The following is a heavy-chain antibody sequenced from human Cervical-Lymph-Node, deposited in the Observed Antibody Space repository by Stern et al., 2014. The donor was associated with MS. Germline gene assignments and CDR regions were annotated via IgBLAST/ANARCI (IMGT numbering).Heavy chain of an antibody. Sequence: VQLEESGAEVKKPGASVKVSCKTSGYSFTSDDINWVRQATGQGLEWMGWMNPDSGDTGYEQKFQGRLTITRDTSISTAYMELSNLRSEDTAVYYCTKAWESWGQGTLITVSS. J-gene: IGHJ5*02. D-gene: IGHD1-26*01. CDR1: GYSFTSDD. V-gene: IGHV1-8*01. CDR3: TKAWES. CDR2: MNPDSGDT.